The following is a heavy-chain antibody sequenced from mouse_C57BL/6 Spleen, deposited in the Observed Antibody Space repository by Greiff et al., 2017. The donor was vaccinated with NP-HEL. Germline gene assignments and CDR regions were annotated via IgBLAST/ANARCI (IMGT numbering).Heavy chain of an antibody. CDR1: GFTFSSYG. CDR3: ARQGGGSSPYAMDY. J-gene: IGHJ4*01. Sequence: EVKLMESGGDLVKPGGSLKLSCAASGFTFSSYGMSWVRQTPGKRLEWVATISRGGSYTYYPDSVKGRFTISRDNAKNTLYLEMSSLKSEDTAMYDGARQGGGSSPYAMDYWGQGTSVTVSS. D-gene: IGHD1-1*01. CDR2: ISRGGSYT. V-gene: IGHV5-6*01.